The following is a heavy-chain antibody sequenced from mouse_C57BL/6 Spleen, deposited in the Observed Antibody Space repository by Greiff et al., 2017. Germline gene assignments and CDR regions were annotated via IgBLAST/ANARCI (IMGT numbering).Heavy chain of an antibody. CDR2: IYPRSGNT. CDR1: GYTFTSYG. CDR3: ARYDYDYDGYAMDY. V-gene: IGHV1-81*01. J-gene: IGHJ4*01. D-gene: IGHD2-4*01. Sequence: QVQLQQSGAELARPGASVKLSCKASGYTFTSYGISWVKQRTGQGLEWIGEIYPRSGNTYYNEKFKGKATLTADKSSSTAYMELRSLTSEDSAVYFCARYDYDYDGYAMDYWGQGTSVTVSS.